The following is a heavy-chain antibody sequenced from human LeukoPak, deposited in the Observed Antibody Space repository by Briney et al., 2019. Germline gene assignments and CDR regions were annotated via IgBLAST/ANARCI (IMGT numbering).Heavy chain of an antibody. Sequence: GGSLRLHCTASGFPFSDYWMSWVRQAPGKGLEWVANIKEDGSETSYVHSVKGRFTISRDNARNSLYLQMNSLRDEDTAVYSCAREKYVAGEFFQHWGQGTLVTVSS. CDR1: GFPFSDYW. CDR2: IKEDGSET. V-gene: IGHV3-7*01. J-gene: IGHJ1*01. D-gene: IGHD6-13*01. CDR3: AREKYVAGEFFQH.